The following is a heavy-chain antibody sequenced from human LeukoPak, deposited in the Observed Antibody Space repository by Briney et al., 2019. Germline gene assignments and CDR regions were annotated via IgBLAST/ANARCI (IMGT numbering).Heavy chain of an antibody. CDR3: ARLFRYSSSWPLDY. CDR1: GGSISSSSYY. J-gene: IGHJ4*02. CDR2: IYYSGST. D-gene: IGHD6-13*01. Sequence: SETLSLTCTVSGGSISSSSYYWGWIRQPPGKGLEWIGSIYYSGSTYYNPSLKSRVTISVDTSKDQFSLKLSSVTAADTAVYYCARLFRYSSSWPLDYWGQGTLVTVSS. V-gene: IGHV4-39*01.